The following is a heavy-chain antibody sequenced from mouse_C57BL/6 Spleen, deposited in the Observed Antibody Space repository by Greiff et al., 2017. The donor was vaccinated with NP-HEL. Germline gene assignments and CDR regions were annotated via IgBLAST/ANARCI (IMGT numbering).Heavy chain of an antibody. CDR3: TTVLTGGYFDY. V-gene: IGHV14-4*01. J-gene: IGHJ2*01. CDR2: IDPENGDT. D-gene: IGHD4-1*01. CDR1: GFNIKDDY. Sequence: EVQLQQSGAELVRPGASVKLSCTASGFNIKDDYMHWVKQRPEQGLEWIGWIDPENGDTEYASKFQGKATITADTSSNTAYLQLSSLTSEDTAVYYCTTVLTGGYFDYWGQGTTLTVSS.